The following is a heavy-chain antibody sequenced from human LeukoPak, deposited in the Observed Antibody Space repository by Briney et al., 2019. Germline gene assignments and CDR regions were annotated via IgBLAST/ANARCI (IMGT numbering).Heavy chain of an antibody. CDR3: AREVVGATNGMDV. V-gene: IGHV4-59*01. J-gene: IGHJ6*02. Sequence: SETLSLTCTVSGDSISSYYWSWIREPPGEGLEWIGYINYSGSSNYNPSLRSRVTISVDTSKNQFSLKLSSVTAADTAVYYCAREVVGATNGMDVWGQGTTVTVSS. CDR2: INYSGSS. CDR1: GDSISSYY. D-gene: IGHD1-26*01.